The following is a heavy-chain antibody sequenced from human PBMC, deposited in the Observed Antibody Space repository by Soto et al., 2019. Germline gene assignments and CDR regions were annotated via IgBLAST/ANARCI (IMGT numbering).Heavy chain of an antibody. Sequence: EVQLVESGGGLVKPGGSLRLSCAASGFTFSNAWMNWVRQAPGKGLEWVGRITSNTDGGTTDYAAPVKGRITISSDDYKNTLCLQMNSPESEDTVVYYCTKDQGRNVCLGGYRSEVWGQGSTVTVT. V-gene: IGHV3-15*07. J-gene: IGHJ6*02. D-gene: IGHD5-18*01. CDR2: ITSNTDGGTT. CDR3: TKDQGRNVCLGGYRSEV. CDR1: GFTFSNAW.